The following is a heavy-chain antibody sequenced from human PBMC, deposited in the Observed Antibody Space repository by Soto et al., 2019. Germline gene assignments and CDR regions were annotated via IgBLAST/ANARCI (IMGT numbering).Heavy chain of an antibody. D-gene: IGHD1-26*01. CDR1: GLTFSSYS. J-gene: IGHJ6*02. CDR2: ISSSSSTI. Sequence: EVQLVESGGGLVQRGGSLRLSCAASGLTFSSYSMNWVRQAPGKGLEWVSYISSSSSTIYYADSVKGRFTISRDNAXXSMYLQMNSLRVEETAVYYCAFGAESRYYYYGMDVWGQGTTVTVSS. CDR3: AFGAESRYYYYGMDV. V-gene: IGHV3-48*01.